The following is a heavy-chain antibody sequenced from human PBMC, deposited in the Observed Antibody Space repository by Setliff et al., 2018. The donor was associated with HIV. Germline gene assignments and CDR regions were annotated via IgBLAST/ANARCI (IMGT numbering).Heavy chain of an antibody. CDR1: GGPISSGSYY. D-gene: IGHD4-17*01. CDR3: ARETYFFDVTTFYSYALGV. J-gene: IGHJ6*02. Sequence: SETLSLTCTVSGGPISSGSYYWSWMRQPAGKGLEWIGHIYTSGSTNYNPSLKSRVTISVDTSKNQFSLKLSSVTAADTAVYFCARETYFFDVTTFYSYALGVWGQGTTVTVSS. CDR2: IYTSGST. V-gene: IGHV4-61*09.